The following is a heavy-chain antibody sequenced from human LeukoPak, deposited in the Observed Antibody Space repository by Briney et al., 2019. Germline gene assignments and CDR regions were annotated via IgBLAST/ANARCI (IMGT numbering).Heavy chain of an antibody. J-gene: IGHJ6*02. CDR3: ARQGGGAAEYYYYGMDV. V-gene: IGHV4-59*08. CDR1: GGSFSSYY. CDR2: IYYSGST. D-gene: IGHD1-26*01. Sequence: PSETLSLTCTVSGGSFSSYYWSWIRQPPGKGLEWIGYIYYSGSTNYNPSLKSRVTISVDTSKNQFSLKLSSVTAADTAVYYCARQGGGAAEYYYYGMDVWGQGTTVTVSS.